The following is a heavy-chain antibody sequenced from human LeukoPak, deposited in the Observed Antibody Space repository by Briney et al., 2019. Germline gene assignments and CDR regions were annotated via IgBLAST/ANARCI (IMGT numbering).Heavy chain of an antibody. J-gene: IGHJ4*02. CDR3: ARYNTLPRGFTAVDF. V-gene: IGHV4-4*07. CDR2: IYTSGST. D-gene: IGHD3-10*01. CDR1: GGSISSYY. Sequence: PSETLSLTCTVSGGSISSYYWSWIRQPAGKGLEWIGRIYTSGSTNYNPSLKSRVTMSVDTSKNQFSLKLSSVTAADTAVYYCARYNTLPRGFTAVDFWGQGTLVTVSS.